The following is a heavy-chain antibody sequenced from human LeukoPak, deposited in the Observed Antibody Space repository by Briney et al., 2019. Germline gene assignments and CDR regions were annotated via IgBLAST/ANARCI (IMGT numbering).Heavy chain of an antibody. CDR2: IYYNGST. V-gene: IGHV4-59*01. Sequence: SETLSLTCTVSGGSISSYYWSWIRQPPGKGLEWIGYIYYNGSTNYNPSLKSRVTISVDTSKNQFSLKLSSVTAADTAVYYCASSNYDFWSGYYQANNWFDPWGQGTLVTVSS. CDR3: ASSNYDFWSGYYQANNWFDP. J-gene: IGHJ5*02. D-gene: IGHD3-3*01. CDR1: GGSISSYY.